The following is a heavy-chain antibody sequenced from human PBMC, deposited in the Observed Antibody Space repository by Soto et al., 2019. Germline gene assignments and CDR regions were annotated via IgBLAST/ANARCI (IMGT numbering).Heavy chain of an antibody. D-gene: IGHD6-13*01. Sequence: PGESLKISCKGSGYSFTSYWIGWVRQMPGKGLEWMGIIYPGDSDTRYSPSFQGQVTISADKSISTAYLQWSSLKASDTAMYYCARYTQAAAGTNWFDYWGQGTLVTVSS. CDR2: IYPGDSDT. CDR3: ARYTQAAAGTNWFDY. V-gene: IGHV5-51*01. CDR1: GYSFTSYW. J-gene: IGHJ4*02.